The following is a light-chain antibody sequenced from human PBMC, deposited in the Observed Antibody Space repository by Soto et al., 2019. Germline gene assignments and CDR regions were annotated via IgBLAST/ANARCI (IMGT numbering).Light chain of an antibody. CDR1: QSLLHSNGKTF. Sequence: DVVLTQTPLSLSVTPGQPASISCKSSQSLLHSNGKTFFYWYLQKPGQSPQLLIYGLSDRFSGVPDRFSGSGSGTDFTLKISRVEAEDVGVYYRMQRIQLPETFDQGTRLEIK. CDR2: GLS. CDR3: MQRIQLPET. V-gene: IGKV2D-29*02. J-gene: IGKJ2*01.